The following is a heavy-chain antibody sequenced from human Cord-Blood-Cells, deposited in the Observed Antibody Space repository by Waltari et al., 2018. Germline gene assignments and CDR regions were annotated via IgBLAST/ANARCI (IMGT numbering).Heavy chain of an antibody. CDR2: INPNSGGT. CDR3: ARAGIAAAGIFDY. Sequence: QVQLVQSGAEVKKPGASVKVSCTASGYTFTGYYMPWVRQAPGQGLAGMGWINPNSGGTNYAQKFQGWVTMTRDTSISTAYMELSRLRSDDTAVYYCARAGIAAAGIFDYWGQGTLVTVSS. D-gene: IGHD6-13*01. J-gene: IGHJ4*02. CDR1: GYTFTGYY. V-gene: IGHV1-2*04.